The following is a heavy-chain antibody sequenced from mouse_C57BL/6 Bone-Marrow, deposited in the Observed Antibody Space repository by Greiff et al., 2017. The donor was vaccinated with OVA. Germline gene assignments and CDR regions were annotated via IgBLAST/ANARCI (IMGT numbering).Heavy chain of an antibody. CDR2: IYPGDGST. Sequence: VQLQQSGPELVKPGASVKLSCKASGYTFTSYDINWVKQRPGQGLEWIGWIYPGDGSTKYNEKFKGKATLTVDTSSSTAYMELHSLTSEDSAFYFCARRYGSGYWYFDYWGKGTTLTVSS. D-gene: IGHD1-1*01. CDR3: ARRYGSGYWYFDY. V-gene: IGHV1-85*01. CDR1: GYTFTSYD. J-gene: IGHJ1*03.